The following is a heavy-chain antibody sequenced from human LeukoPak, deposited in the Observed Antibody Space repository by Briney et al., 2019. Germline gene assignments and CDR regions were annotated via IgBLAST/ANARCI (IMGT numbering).Heavy chain of an antibody. Sequence: AGGSLRLSCAASGFTFSSYGMHWVRQAPGKGLEWVAFIRYDGSNKYYADSVKGRFTIYRDNSKNTLYLQMKSLRAEDTAVYYCAKDRGYSGRYLDYWRQGTLVTVSS. CDR2: IRYDGSNK. CDR3: AKDRGYSGRYLDY. V-gene: IGHV3-30*02. CDR1: GFTFSSYG. D-gene: IGHD1-26*01. J-gene: IGHJ4*02.